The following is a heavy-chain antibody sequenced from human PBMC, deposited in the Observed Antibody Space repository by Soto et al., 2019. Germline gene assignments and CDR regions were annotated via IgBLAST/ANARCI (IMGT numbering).Heavy chain of an antibody. CDR2: ISAYNGNT. CDR3: ARDLAAAGPFDC. J-gene: IGHJ4*02. Sequence: QVQLVQSGAEVKKPGASVKVSCKASGYTFTNYAFSWVRQAPGQGLEWMGWISAYNGNTNYPQKLQGRVTMTTDTSTSTAYMELRSLRSDGTAMYYCARDLAAAGPFDCWGQGTLVTVSS. CDR1: GYTFTNYA. D-gene: IGHD6-13*01. V-gene: IGHV1-18*01.